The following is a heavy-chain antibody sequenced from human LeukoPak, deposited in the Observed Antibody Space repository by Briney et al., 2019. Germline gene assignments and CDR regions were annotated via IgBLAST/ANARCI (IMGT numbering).Heavy chain of an antibody. D-gene: IGHD6-19*01. J-gene: IGHJ5*02. CDR1: GYTFTSYA. Sequence: ASVKVSCKASGYTFTSYAMNWVRQAPGQGLEWMGWINTNTGNPTYAQGFTGRFVFSLDTSVSTAYLQISSLKAEDTAVYYCAREKERGRRRYSSGLNWFDPWGQGTLVTVSS. V-gene: IGHV7-4-1*02. CDR3: AREKERGRRRYSSGLNWFDP. CDR2: INTNTGNP.